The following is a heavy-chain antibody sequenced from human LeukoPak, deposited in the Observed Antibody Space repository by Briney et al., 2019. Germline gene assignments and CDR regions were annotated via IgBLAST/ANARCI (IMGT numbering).Heavy chain of an antibody. CDR2: IIPIFGTA. V-gene: IGHV1-69*01. CDR3: ASEIWSGYYFDY. Sequence: SVKVSCKASGGTFSSYAISLVRQAPGQGLEWMGGIIPIFGTANYAQKFQGRVTITADESTSTAYMELSSLRSEDTAVYYCASEIWSGYYFDYWGQGTLVTVSS. D-gene: IGHD3-3*01. J-gene: IGHJ4*02. CDR1: GGTFSSYA.